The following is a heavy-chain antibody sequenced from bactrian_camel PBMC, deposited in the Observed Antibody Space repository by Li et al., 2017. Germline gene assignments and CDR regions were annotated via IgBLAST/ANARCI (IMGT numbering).Heavy chain of an antibody. D-gene: IGHD3*01. V-gene: IGHV3S1*01. CDR3: ATDYIGCQEDYCPCPQSEFSY. Sequence: HVQLVESGGGSVDSGGSLRLSCAVSESTNSAYCLGWFRQAPGKERERVASVHTSGGGTYISDYVKGRFTIAHGAAKNMAYLHMHSLKPEDTAVYYCATDYIGCQEDYCPCPQSEFSYWGQGTQVTVS. J-gene: IGHJ6*01. CDR1: ESTNSAYC. CDR2: VHTSGGGT.